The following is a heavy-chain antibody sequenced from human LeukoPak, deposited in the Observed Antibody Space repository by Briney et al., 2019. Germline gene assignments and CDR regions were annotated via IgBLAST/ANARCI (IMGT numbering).Heavy chain of an antibody. Sequence: PSETLSLTCAVYGESFSGHYWSWIRQPPGKGLEWIGEINHSGSTNYNPSLKSRVTILVDTSKNQFSLKLSSVTAADTAVYYCAREVQHYAGSVYDHDAFDIWGQGTMVTVSS. CDR2: INHSGST. CDR1: GESFSGHY. D-gene: IGHD3-22*01. V-gene: IGHV4-34*01. CDR3: AREVQHYAGSVYDHDAFDI. J-gene: IGHJ3*02.